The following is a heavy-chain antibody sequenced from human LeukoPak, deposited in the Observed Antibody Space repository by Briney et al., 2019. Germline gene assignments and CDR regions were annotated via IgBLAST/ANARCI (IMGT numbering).Heavy chain of an antibody. CDR2: INSDGSTT. CDR1: GFTFSSYW. V-gene: IGHV3-74*01. CDR3: AKDLPLYYYDSSGYFGYFDY. D-gene: IGHD3-22*01. Sequence: GGSLRLSCAASGFTFSSYWMHWVRQAPGKGLVWVSRINSDGSTTTYADSVKGRFTISRDNSKNTLYLQMNSLRAEDTAVYYCAKDLPLYYYDSSGYFGYFDYWGQGTLVTVSS. J-gene: IGHJ4*02.